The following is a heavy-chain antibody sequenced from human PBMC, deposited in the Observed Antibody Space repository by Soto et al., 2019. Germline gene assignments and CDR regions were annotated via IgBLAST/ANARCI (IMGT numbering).Heavy chain of an antibody. Sequence: PGGSLRLSCAASGSTFSSYGMHWVRQAPGKGLEWVAVISYDGSNKYYADSVKGRFTISRDNSKNTLYLQMNSLRAEDTAVYYCARDQGSGWHGDYWGQGTLVTVSS. CDR2: ISYDGSNK. CDR1: GSTFSSYG. J-gene: IGHJ4*02. V-gene: IGHV3-30*03. D-gene: IGHD6-19*01. CDR3: ARDQGSGWHGDY.